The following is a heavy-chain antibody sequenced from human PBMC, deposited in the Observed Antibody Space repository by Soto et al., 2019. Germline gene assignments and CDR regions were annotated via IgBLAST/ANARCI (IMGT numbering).Heavy chain of an antibody. CDR1: GYTFTSYV. Sequence: QVQLVQSGAEVKKPGASVKVSCKASGYTFTSYVLHWVRQAPGQRPEWMGWINAGNGNTKYSQNFQGRVTISNNASARTVYMELRSLKSEDRAVVYCARDRTYYGDYMGDYWGQGTLVAVSS. J-gene: IGHJ4*02. CDR2: INAGNGNT. V-gene: IGHV1-3*01. D-gene: IGHD4-17*01. CDR3: ARDRTYYGDYMGDY.